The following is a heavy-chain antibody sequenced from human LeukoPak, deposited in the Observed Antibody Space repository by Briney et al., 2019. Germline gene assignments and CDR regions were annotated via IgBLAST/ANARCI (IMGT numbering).Heavy chain of an antibody. J-gene: IGHJ4*02. CDR3: VRDDDRPDNGLDY. V-gene: IGHV3-53*01. D-gene: IGHD3-22*01. Sequence: SGGSLRLSCAASGFTISSNYMSWVRQAPGKGLVWVSVIYSGGSTYYSDSAKGRFTISRDNSKNTLYLQMNSLRAEDTAVYYCVRDDDRPDNGLDYGGQGTLVTVSS. CDR2: IYSGGST. CDR1: GFTISSNY.